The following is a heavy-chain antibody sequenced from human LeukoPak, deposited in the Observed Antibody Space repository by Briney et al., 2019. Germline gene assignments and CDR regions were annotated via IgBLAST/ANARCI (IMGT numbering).Heavy chain of an antibody. CDR1: GFIFDNYA. V-gene: IGHV3-9*01. CDR3: VKGTTFDAFDM. J-gene: IGHJ3*02. D-gene: IGHD3-16*01. CDR2: ISWNTGNK. Sequence: PGGPLRLPCAAAGFIFDNYAMPWVRQAPGKALKWVSRISWNTGNKDYADSVKGRFTISRDNDKNSLFLQMNSLRPEDTAFYCVKGTTFDAFDMWGQGTMVIVFS.